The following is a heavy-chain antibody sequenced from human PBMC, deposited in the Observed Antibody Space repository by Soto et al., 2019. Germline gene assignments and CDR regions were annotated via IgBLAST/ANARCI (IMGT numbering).Heavy chain of an antibody. CDR2: ITRDGYNK. V-gene: IGHV3-30*18. Sequence: QVQLVESGGGVVQPGRSLRLSCAGSGFIFKNYALNWVRQAPGKGLEWVASITRDGYNKYYADSVKGRFTISRGNSRDTLSLQMTALTIEDSSVYYCSKSSGGSSSVGMDYWGQGTRVTVSS. D-gene: IGHD6-6*01. CDR1: GFIFKNYA. CDR3: SKSSGGSSSVGMDY. J-gene: IGHJ4*02.